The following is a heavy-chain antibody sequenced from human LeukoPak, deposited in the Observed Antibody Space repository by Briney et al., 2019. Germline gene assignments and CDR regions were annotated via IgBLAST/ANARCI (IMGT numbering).Heavy chain of an antibody. Sequence: SETLSLTCTVSGGSISSGGYYWSWIRQHPGKGLEWIGYIYYSGSTYYNPSLKSRATISVDTSKNQFSLELSSVTAADTAVYYCARDVRRYYFDYWGLGTLVTVSS. CDR2: IYYSGST. CDR1: GGSISSGGYY. D-gene: IGHD1-14*01. CDR3: ARDVRRYYFDY. J-gene: IGHJ4*02. V-gene: IGHV4-31*03.